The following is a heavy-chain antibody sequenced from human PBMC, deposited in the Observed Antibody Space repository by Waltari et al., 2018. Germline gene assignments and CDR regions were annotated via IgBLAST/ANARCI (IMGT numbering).Heavy chain of an antibody. CDR3: ARVWADTSGWFPYYFDS. CDR1: GFTFNNYA. J-gene: IGHJ4*02. Sequence: EVQLLESGGGLVQPGGSLRLSCAASGFTFNNYAMIWVRQAPGKGLEWVSFISGSGGTTFYADSVKGRFTISRDNAKNSLFLQVNSLRAEDTAVYFCARVWADTSGWFPYYFDSWGQGTLVTVSS. CDR2: ISGSGGTT. V-gene: IGHV3-23*01. D-gene: IGHD3-22*01.